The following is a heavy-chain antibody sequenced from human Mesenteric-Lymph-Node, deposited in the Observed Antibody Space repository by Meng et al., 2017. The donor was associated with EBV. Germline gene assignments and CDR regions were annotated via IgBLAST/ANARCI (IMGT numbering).Heavy chain of an antibody. D-gene: IGHD1-26*01. CDR3: ARDSGSYYYYFDY. CDR1: GSTFTSYA. J-gene: IGHJ4*02. CDR2: INTDTGNP. Sequence: QVGLVQSGSELGKPGASVKVSCKASGSTFTSYAINWVRQAPGQGLEWMGWINTDTGNPTYAQDLAGRFVFSLDTSVSTAYLQISSLKADDTAVYYCARDSGSYYYYFDYWGQGTLVTVSS. V-gene: IGHV7-4-1*02.